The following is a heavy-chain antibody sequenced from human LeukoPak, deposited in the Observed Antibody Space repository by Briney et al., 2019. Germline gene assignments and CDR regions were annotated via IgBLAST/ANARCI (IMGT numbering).Heavy chain of an antibody. D-gene: IGHD7-27*01. V-gene: IGHV1-46*01. J-gene: IGHJ4*02. CDR1: GYTLTSYY. CDR2: INPSGGAT. Sequence: ASVKVSCKASGYTLTSYYMHWVRQAPGQGLEWMGIINPSGGATAYAQKFQGRVTMTRDTSTSTFYMELSSLRSEDTAVYYCARDERELGIFDYWGQGTLVTVSS. CDR3: ARDERELGIFDY.